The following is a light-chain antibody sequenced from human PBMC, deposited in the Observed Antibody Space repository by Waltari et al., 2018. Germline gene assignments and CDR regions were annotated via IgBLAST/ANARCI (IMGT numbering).Light chain of an antibody. J-gene: IGLJ3*02. CDR2: GST. Sequence: QSVLTQPPSVSGAPGQRVTISCTGSGSNIGAGYDVPWYQQLPRAAPKLLIYGSTSRPLGVPARFFGSTSGASASLAIIGLQAEDEADYYCQSYDTSLSVVFGGGTKLTVL. V-gene: IGLV1-40*01. CDR1: GSNIGAGYD. CDR3: QSYDTSLSVV.